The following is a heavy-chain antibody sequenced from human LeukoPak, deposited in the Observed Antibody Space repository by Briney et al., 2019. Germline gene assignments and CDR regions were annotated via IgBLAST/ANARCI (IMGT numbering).Heavy chain of an antibody. CDR1: GGSFSGYY. V-gene: IGHV4-34*01. J-gene: IGHJ4*02. CDR3: ARAGYALWFGELRGYFDY. D-gene: IGHD3-10*01. Sequence: SETLSLTCAVYGGSFSGYYWSWIRQPPGKGLEWIGEINHSGSTNYNPSLKSRVTISVDTSKNQFSLKLSSVTAADTAVYYCARAGYALWFGELRGYFDYWGQGTLVAVSS. CDR2: INHSGST.